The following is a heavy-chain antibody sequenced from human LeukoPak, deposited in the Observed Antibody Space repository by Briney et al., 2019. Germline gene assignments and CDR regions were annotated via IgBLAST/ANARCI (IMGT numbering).Heavy chain of an antibody. Sequence: GASVKVSCKASGGTFSSYAISWVRQAPGQGLEWMGGIIPIFGTANYAQKFQGRVTITTDESTSTAYMELSSLRSEDTAVYYCARSTISIAVAGTYWFDPWGQGTLVTVSS. V-gene: IGHV1-69*05. D-gene: IGHD6-19*01. CDR2: IIPIFGTA. CDR3: ARSTISIAVAGTYWFDP. CDR1: GGTFSSYA. J-gene: IGHJ5*02.